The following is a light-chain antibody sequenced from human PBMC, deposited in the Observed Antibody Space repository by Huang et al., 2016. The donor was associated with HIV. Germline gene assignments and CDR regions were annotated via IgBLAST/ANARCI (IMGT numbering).Light chain of an antibody. V-gene: IGKV3-15*01. Sequence: EIVMTQSPATLSVSPGERATLSCRASQSVSSNLAWYQQKPGQAPRLLIYGASTRATGIPARFSGSGSGTECTLTISSLQSEDFAVYYCQQNNNWPPLFTFGPGTKVDIK. CDR1: QSVSSN. CDR2: GAS. J-gene: IGKJ3*01. CDR3: QQNNNWPPLFT.